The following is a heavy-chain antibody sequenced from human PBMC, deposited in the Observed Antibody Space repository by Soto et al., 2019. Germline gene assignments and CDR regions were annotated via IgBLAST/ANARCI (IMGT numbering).Heavy chain of an antibody. V-gene: IGHV3-33*01. Sequence: QVQLVESGGGVVQPGRSLRLSCAASGFTFSSYGMHWVRQAPGKGLEWVAVIWYDGSNKYYADSVKGRFTISRDNSKNTLYLQMNSLRAEDTAVYYCARDTLYSGYGSFDYWGQGTLVTVSS. CDR3: ARDTLYSGYGSFDY. J-gene: IGHJ4*02. CDR1: GFTFSSYG. CDR2: IWYDGSNK. D-gene: IGHD5-12*01.